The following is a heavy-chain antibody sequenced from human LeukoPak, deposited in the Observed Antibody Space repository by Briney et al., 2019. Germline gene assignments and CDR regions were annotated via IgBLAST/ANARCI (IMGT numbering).Heavy chain of an antibody. CDR2: IYTSGST. D-gene: IGHD3-10*01. CDR3: ARSSPRWFGESPPKIPFDY. J-gene: IGHJ4*02. V-gene: IGHV4-4*07. Sequence: SETLSLTCTVSGGSSSSYYWSWIRQPAGKGLEWIGRIYTSGSTNYNPSLKSRVTMSVDTSKNQFSLKLSSVTAADTAVYYCARSSPRWFGESPPKIPFDYWGQGTLVTISS. CDR1: GGSSSSYY.